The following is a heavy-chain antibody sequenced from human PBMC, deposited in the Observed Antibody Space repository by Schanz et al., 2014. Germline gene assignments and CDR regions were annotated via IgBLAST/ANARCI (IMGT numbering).Heavy chain of an antibody. Sequence: EVQLVESGGGLVQPGGSLRLSCAASGFTFSIYGMSWVRQAPGKGLEWVSRMIGSGSSVFYADSVKGRFTISRDNLKNTVYLQMNSLRAGDTAVYYCAYYDVLTGFDYWGQGTQVTVSS. D-gene: IGHD3-9*01. CDR3: AYYDVLTGFDY. J-gene: IGHJ4*02. CDR2: MIGSGSSV. CDR1: GFTFSIYG. V-gene: IGHV3-23*04.